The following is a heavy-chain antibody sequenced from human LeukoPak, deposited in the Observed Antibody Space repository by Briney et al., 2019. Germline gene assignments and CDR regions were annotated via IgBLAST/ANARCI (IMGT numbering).Heavy chain of an antibody. J-gene: IGHJ4*02. V-gene: IGHV3-23*01. CDR2: LTGSGGHT. CDR1: GFTFSTYA. CDR3: ARGAFDYYDSSGLYYFDY. D-gene: IGHD3-22*01. Sequence: GGSLRLSCAASGFTFSTYAMSWVRQAPGKGLEWVSALTGSGGHTYYADSVKGRFTVSRDNSKNALYLQMNSLRAEDTAVYYCARGAFDYYDSSGLYYFDYWGQGTLVTVSS.